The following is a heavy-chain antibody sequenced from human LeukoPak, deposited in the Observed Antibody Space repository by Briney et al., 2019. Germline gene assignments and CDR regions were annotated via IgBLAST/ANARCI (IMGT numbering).Heavy chain of an antibody. CDR1: GFTFSSYS. Sequence: GGSLRLSCAASGFTFSSYSMNWVRQAPGKGLEWVSSISSSSSYIYYADSVKGRFTISRDNSKNTLYLQMNSLRAEDTAVYYCARAFDWLIDYWGQGTLVTVSS. J-gene: IGHJ4*02. CDR3: ARAFDWLIDY. D-gene: IGHD3-9*01. CDR2: ISSSSSYI. V-gene: IGHV3-21*01.